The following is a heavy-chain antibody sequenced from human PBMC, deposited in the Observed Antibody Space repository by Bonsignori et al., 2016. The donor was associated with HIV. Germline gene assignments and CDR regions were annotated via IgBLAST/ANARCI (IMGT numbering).Heavy chain of an antibody. CDR3: AKDALDSGSYPSYYFDY. V-gene: IGHV3-33*06. CDR2: IWYDGSEK. J-gene: IGHJ4*02. D-gene: IGHD1-26*01. CDR1: GFTFSNYG. Sequence: GESLKISCAASGFTFSNYGMHWVRQAPGKGLGWVALIWYDGSEKFYADSVKGRFTISRDNSKNTLYLQMNSLRAEDTAVYFCAKDALDSGSYPSYYFDYWGQGTLVTVSS.